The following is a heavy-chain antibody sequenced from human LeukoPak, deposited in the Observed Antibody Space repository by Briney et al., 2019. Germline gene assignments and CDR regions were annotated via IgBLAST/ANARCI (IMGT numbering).Heavy chain of an antibody. CDR2: IYSGGGT. D-gene: IGHD1-26*01. J-gene: IGHJ4*01. CDR3: ARDSSGPSY. Sequence: PGGSLRLSCAVSGLTFSNLKMNWVRQAPGKGLEWVSVIYSGGGTYYADSVKGRFTISRDNSKNTLYLQMNSLRAEDTAVYFCARDSSGPSYWGQGTLVTVSS. V-gene: IGHV3-53*01. CDR1: GLTFSNLK.